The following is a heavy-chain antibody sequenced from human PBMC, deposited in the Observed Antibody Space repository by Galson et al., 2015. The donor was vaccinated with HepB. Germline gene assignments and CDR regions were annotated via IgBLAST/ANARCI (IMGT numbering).Heavy chain of an antibody. J-gene: IGHJ4*02. D-gene: IGHD5-18*01. CDR3: ARFSGYSYGSGGLEY. Sequence: SLRLSCAASGFTVSSNYMSWVRQAPGKGLEWVSVIYSGGSTYYAGSVKGRFTISRDNSKNTLYLQMNSLRAEDTAVYYCARFSGYSYGSGGLEYWGQGTLVTVSS. CDR2: IYSGGST. CDR1: GFTVSSNY. V-gene: IGHV3-53*01.